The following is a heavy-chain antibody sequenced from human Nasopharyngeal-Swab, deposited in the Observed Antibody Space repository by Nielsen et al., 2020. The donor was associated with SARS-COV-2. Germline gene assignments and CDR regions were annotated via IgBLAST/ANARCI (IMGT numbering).Heavy chain of an antibody. CDR2: ISYDGSNK. CDR3: AKDPRSITIFGEFDY. J-gene: IGHJ4*02. V-gene: IGHV3-30-3*01. D-gene: IGHD3-3*01. Sequence: GESLKISCAASGLTFSSHAIHWVRQAPGKGLEWVAVISYDGSNKFYADSVKGRFTISRDNSKNTLYLQMNSLRAEDTAVYYCAKDPRSITIFGEFDYWGQGTLVTVSS. CDR1: GLTFSSHA.